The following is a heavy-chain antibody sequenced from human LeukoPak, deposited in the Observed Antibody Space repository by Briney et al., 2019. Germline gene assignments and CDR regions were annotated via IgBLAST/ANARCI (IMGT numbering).Heavy chain of an antibody. V-gene: IGHV4-34*01. CDR3: ARDKWRSSTGNWFDP. CDR1: GGSFSGYY. CDR2: INHSGST. J-gene: IGHJ5*02. D-gene: IGHD2-15*01. Sequence: SETLSLTCAVYGGSFSGYYWSWIRQPPGKGLEWIGEINHSGSTNHNPSLKSRVTISVDTSKNQFSLKLSSVTAADTAVYYCARDKWRSSTGNWFDPWGQGTLVTVSS.